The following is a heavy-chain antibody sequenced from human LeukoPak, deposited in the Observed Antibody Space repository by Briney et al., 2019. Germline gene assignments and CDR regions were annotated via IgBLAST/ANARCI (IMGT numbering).Heavy chain of an antibody. V-gene: IGHV1-2*02. D-gene: IGHD3-3*01. CDR3: ARAGYDFWSGYLYYYYGMDV. Sequence: SVKVSCKASGYTFTGYYMHWVRQAPGQGVEWMGWINPNSGGTNYAQKFQGRVTMTRDTSISTAYMELSRLRSDDTAVYYCARAGYDFWSGYLYYYYGMDVWGQGTTVTVSS. CDR2: INPNSGGT. J-gene: IGHJ6*02. CDR1: GYTFTGYY.